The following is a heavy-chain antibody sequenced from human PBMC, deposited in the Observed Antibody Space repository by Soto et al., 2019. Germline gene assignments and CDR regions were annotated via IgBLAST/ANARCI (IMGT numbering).Heavy chain of an antibody. CDR3: VRAGGMDV. CDR1: GGSISTSRGYY. Sequence: PSETLSLTCTVSGGSISTSRGYYWTWMRQRPGKGLEWIGYIDYSGSTHYNPSLQSRLTISVDTSKNQFSLQLTSVTAADTAVYYCVRAGGMDVWGQGTTVTVSS. CDR2: IDYSGST. V-gene: IGHV4-31*03. J-gene: IGHJ6*02.